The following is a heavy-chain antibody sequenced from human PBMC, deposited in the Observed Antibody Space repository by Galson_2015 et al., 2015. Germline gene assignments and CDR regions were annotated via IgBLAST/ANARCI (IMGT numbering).Heavy chain of an antibody. V-gene: IGHV1-69*05. CDR3: ARTEGGYSGYNYYYYYMDV. Sequence: SVKVSCKASGGTFSSYAISWVRQAPGQGPEWMGGIIPSFGTVNYARKFQGRVTMTTDESTSTAYMDLSSLRSEDTAAYYCARTEGGYSGYNYYYYYMDVWGKGTTVTVSS. CDR2: IIPSFGTV. J-gene: IGHJ6*03. CDR1: GGTFSSYA. D-gene: IGHD5-12*01.